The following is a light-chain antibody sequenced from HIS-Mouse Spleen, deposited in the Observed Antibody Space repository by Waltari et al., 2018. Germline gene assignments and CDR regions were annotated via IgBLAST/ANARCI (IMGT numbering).Light chain of an antibody. CDR2: GAS. J-gene: IGKJ2*01. CDR3: QQYNNWPYT. V-gene: IGKV3-15*01. Sequence: EIVMTQPPATLSVSPGERATLSCRASQSVSSNLAWYQQKPGQAPSLLIYGASTRATGIPARFSGSGSGTEFTLTISSMQSEDFAVYYCQQYNNWPYTFGQGTKLEIK. CDR1: QSVSSN.